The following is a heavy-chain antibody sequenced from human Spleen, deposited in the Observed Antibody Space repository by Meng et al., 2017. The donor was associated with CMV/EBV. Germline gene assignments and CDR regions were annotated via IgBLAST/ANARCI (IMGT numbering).Heavy chain of an antibody. CDR3: ARDWAYYDKSGYYSPADHFGMDV. D-gene: IGHD3-22*01. Sequence: GGSLRLSCVVSGFTFSDYSMNWVRQAPGKGLEWVAYISSKGTSILYANSVKGRFTISRDNAKNTLYLQMNSLRAEGTALFFCARDWAYYDKSGYYSPADHFGMDVWGQGTTVTVSS. V-gene: IGHV3-48*04. CDR2: ISSKGTSI. CDR1: GFTFSDYS. J-gene: IGHJ6*02.